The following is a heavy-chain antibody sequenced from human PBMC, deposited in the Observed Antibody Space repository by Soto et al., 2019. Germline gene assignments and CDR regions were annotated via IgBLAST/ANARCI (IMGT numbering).Heavy chain of an antibody. D-gene: IGHD6-6*01. V-gene: IGHV3-64D*06. CDR1: GFTFSSYA. CDR2: ISSNGGST. CDR3: VKDQWGSTWAFGC. J-gene: IGHJ4*02. Sequence: RLSCSASGFTFSSYAMHWVRQAPGKGLEYVSGISSNGGSTYYADSVKGRFTISRDNSKNTLYLQMSSLRAEDTAVYYCVKDQWGSTWAFGCRGQGTLVTVSS.